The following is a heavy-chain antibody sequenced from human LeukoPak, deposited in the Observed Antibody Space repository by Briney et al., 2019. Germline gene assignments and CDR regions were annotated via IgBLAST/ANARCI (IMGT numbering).Heavy chain of an antibody. CDR1: GFTFSSYG. CDR3: AKDPRYCSSTSCYMGDYYYYYYMDV. D-gene: IGHD2-2*02. V-gene: IGHV3-30*02. CDR2: IWYDGSNK. Sequence: PGGSLRLSCAASGFTFSSYGMHWVRQAPGKGLEWVAVIWYDGSNKYYADSVKGRFTISRDNSKNTLYLQMNGLRAEDTAVYYCAKDPRYCSSTSCYMGDYYYYYYMDVWGKGTTVTVSS. J-gene: IGHJ6*03.